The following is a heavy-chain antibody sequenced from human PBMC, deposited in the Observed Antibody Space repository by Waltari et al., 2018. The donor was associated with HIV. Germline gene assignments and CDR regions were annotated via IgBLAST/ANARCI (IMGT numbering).Heavy chain of an antibody. D-gene: IGHD4-4*01. CDR3: AKGQTTVMAFDI. CDR1: GVTFCRYA. CDR2: ISGSGGST. V-gene: IGHV3-23*01. J-gene: IGHJ3*02. Sequence: EMQLLESGGSLAQTGGSLRPCCSASGVTFCRYAISRVTQAPGKGLEWVSAISGSGGSTYYADSVKGRFTISRDNSKNTLYLQMNTLRAEDTAVYYCAKGQTTVMAFDIWGQGTMVTVSS.